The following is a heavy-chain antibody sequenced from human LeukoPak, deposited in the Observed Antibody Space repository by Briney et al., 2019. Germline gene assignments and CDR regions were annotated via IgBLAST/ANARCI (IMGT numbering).Heavy chain of an antibody. CDR1: GFTFSSYS. CDR2: ISTSSSTI. V-gene: IGHV3-48*01. D-gene: IGHD6-13*01. J-gene: IGHJ5*01. Sequence: GGSLRLSCAASGFTFSSYSMNWGRQAPGKGLEWVSYISTSSSTIYYADSVKGRFTISRDNAKNSLYLKMNSLRAEDTAVYYCARGSSSSWYVHYFDSSGHGTLVTASS. CDR3: ARGSSSSWYVHYFDS.